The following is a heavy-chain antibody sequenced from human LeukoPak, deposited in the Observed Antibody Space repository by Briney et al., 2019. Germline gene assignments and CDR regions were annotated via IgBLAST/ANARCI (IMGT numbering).Heavy chain of an antibody. V-gene: IGHV1-18*01. CDR1: GYTFISYG. CDR3: ARDEQLLPKWFDR. D-gene: IGHD6-13*01. CDR2: ISGYNGNT. J-gene: IGHJ5*02. Sequence: ASVTVSCKASGYTFISYGISWVRQATGQGLEWMGWISGYNGNTDYAQKFQGRVTMTTDTSTSTAYMELRSLRSDDTAVYYCARDEQLLPKWFDRWGQGTLVTVSS.